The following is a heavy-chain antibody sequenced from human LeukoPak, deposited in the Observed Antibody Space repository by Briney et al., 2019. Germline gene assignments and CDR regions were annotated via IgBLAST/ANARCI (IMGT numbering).Heavy chain of an antibody. CDR1: GFTFTSFY. D-gene: IGHD1-7*01. CDR2: INPNSGGT. J-gene: IGHJ5*02. Sequence: ASVKVSCKASGFTFTSFYMHWVRQAPGQGLEWMGWINPNSGGTNYAQKLQGRVTMTTDTSTSTAYMELRSLRSEDTAVYYCARDRRITGTTWRQNWFDPWGQGTLVTVSS. CDR3: ARDRRITGTTWRQNWFDP. V-gene: IGHV1-2*02.